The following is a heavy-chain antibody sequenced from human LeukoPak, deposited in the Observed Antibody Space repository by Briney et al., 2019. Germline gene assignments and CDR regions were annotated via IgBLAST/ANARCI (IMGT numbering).Heavy chain of an antibody. CDR2: IYSSGDT. V-gene: IGHV3-53*01. CDR1: GFTFSDSY. CDR3: ARIPIVTITSGGY. D-gene: IGHD5-12*01. J-gene: IGHJ1*01. Sequence: GGSLRLSCAASGFTFSDSYMSWIRQAPGKGLDWVSVIYSSGDTYYADSVKGRFTISRDNSKNTLYLQMNSLRAEDTAVYYCARIPIVTITSGGYWGQGTLVTVSS.